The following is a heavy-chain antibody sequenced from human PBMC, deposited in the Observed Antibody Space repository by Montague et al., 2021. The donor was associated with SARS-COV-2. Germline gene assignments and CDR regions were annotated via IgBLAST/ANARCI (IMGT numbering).Heavy chain of an antibody. J-gene: IGHJ5*02. CDR3: ARDGCSGGSCYYNWFDP. CDR2: FYYIGST. Sequence: SETLSLTCTVSGGSISSYYWSWIRQPPGKGLEWIGYFYYIGSTNYNPSLKSRVTMSLDTSKNQFSLKLTSVTAADTAVYYCARDGCSGGSCYYNWFDPWGQGTLVTVSS. D-gene: IGHD2-15*01. V-gene: IGHV4-59*12. CDR1: GGSISSYY.